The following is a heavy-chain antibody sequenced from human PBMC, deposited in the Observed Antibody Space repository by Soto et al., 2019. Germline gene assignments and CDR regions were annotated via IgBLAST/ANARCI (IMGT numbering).Heavy chain of an antibody. V-gene: IGHV3-23*01. Sequence: EVQLLESGGGLVQPGGSLRLSCAASGFTFSNYAMSWVRQAPGKGLEWFSAISGSGGGTYHAGSVKGRFTISRDNSKNTLYLQMNSLRGDDTAVYYCAIGSASSRPYYFDYWGQGTLVTVSS. D-gene: IGHD6-6*01. CDR3: AIGSASSRPYYFDY. CDR2: ISGSGGGT. CDR1: GFTFSNYA. J-gene: IGHJ4*02.